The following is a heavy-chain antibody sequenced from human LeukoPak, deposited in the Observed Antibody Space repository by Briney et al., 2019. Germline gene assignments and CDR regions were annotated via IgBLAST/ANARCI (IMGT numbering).Heavy chain of an antibody. CDR2: ISSSGSTI. D-gene: IGHD3-22*01. J-gene: IGHJ4*02. V-gene: IGHV3-48*04. CDR3: ARVSHSGSSGYYPDY. Sequence: PGGSLRLSCAASGFTFSSYSMNWVRQAPGKGLEWVSYISSSGSTIYYADSVKGRFTISRDNAKNSLYLQMNSLRAEDTAVYYCARVSHSGSSGYYPDYWGQGTLVTVSS. CDR1: GFTFSSYS.